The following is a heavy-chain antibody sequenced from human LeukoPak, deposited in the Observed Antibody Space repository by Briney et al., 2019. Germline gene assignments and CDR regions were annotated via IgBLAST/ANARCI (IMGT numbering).Heavy chain of an antibody. CDR2: IYTTGST. D-gene: IGHD5-18*01. CDR3: ARLDTAMVRCFDY. V-gene: IGHV4-61*02. CDR1: GGSISSGSYY. Sequence: PSQTLSLTCTVSGGSISSGSYYWSWIRQPAGKGLEWIGRIYTTGSTNYNPSLKSRVTISVDTSKNQFSLKLSSVTAADTAVYYCARLDTAMVRCFDYWGQGTLVTVSS. J-gene: IGHJ4*02.